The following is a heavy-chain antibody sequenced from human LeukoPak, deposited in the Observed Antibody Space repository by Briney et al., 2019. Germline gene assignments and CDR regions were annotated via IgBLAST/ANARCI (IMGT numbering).Heavy chain of an antibody. CDR2: ISYDGSNK. J-gene: IGHJ4*02. Sequence: GGSLRLSCAASGFTFSSYAMHWVRQAPGKGLEWVAVISYDGSNKYYADSVKGRFTISRDNSKNTLYLQMNSLRAEDTAVHYCASQIARDYWGQGTLVTVSS. CDR1: GFTFSSYA. CDR3: ASQIARDY. D-gene: IGHD6-6*01. V-gene: IGHV3-30-3*01.